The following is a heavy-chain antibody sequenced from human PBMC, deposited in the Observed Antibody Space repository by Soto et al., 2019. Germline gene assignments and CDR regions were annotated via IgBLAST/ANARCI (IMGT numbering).Heavy chain of an antibody. CDR1: GFTFSGYN. Sequence: GGSLRLSCAASGFTFSGYNMNWVRQAPGKGLEWVSYISSSSGTIYYADSVKGRFTISRDNAKNSLYLQMNSLRAEDTAVYYCAKPRGYYDSSGYPTTDYWGQGTLVTVSS. D-gene: IGHD3-22*01. J-gene: IGHJ4*02. CDR3: AKPRGYYDSSGYPTTDY. V-gene: IGHV3-48*01. CDR2: ISSSSGTI.